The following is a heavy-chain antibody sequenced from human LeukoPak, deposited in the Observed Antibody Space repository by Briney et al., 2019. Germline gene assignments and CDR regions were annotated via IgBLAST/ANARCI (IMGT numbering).Heavy chain of an antibody. Sequence: SGTLSLTCAVSGGPISSSNWWSWVRQPPGKGLEWIGEIYHSGSTNYNPSLKSRVTISVDKSKNQFSLKLSSVTAADTAVYYCARVSIAVAGTCWYFDLWGRGTLVTVSS. CDR2: IYHSGST. CDR1: GGPISSSNW. D-gene: IGHD6-19*01. V-gene: IGHV4-4*02. J-gene: IGHJ2*01. CDR3: ARVSIAVAGTCWYFDL.